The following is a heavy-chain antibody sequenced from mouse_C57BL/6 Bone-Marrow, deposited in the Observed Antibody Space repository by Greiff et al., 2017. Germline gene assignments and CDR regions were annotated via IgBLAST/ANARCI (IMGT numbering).Heavy chain of an antibody. CDR2: INPSNGGT. D-gene: IGHD2-12*01. CDR3: ARRNFYCRRYYYDC. Sequence: EVQLQQSGPELVKPGASVKISCKASGYSFTGYYMNWVKQSPEKSLEWIGEINPSNGGTTDNQKFKDKATLTVDKSYSTAYMQRKSLTSEDSAVYDCARRNFYCRRYYYDCWGQGTTLTVSS. V-gene: IGHV1-42*01. J-gene: IGHJ2*01. CDR1: GYSFTGYY.